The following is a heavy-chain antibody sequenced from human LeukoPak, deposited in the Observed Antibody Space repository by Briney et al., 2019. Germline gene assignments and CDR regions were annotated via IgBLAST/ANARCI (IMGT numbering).Heavy chain of an antibody. J-gene: IGHJ5*02. CDR1: GFTFSSYE. V-gene: IGHV3-48*03. Sequence: GGSLRLSCAASGFTFSSYEMNWVRQAPGKGLEWVSYISGSGTTIYYADSVRGRFTISRDNAKKSLYLQMNSLRAEDTALYYCARDHSVTEGGVDPWGQGTLVTVSS. CDR3: ARDHSVTEGGVDP. D-gene: IGHD4-11*01. CDR2: ISGSGTTI.